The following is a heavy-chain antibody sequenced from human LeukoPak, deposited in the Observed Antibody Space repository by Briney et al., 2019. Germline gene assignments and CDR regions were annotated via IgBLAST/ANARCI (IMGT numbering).Heavy chain of an antibody. J-gene: IGHJ4*02. CDR3: AREAGGATEFYFDY. CDR1: GYTFTNYG. D-gene: IGHD1-26*01. V-gene: IGHV1-18*01. CDR2: ISAYNGNT. Sequence: ASVKVSCKASGYTFTNYGISWVRQAPGQGLEWMGWISAYNGNTNYAQKLQGRVTVTTDTSTTTAYMELRGLTSDDTAVYYCAREAGGATEFYFDYRGQGTLVTVSS.